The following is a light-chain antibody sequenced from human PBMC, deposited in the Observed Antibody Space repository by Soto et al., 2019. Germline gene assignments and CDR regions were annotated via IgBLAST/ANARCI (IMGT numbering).Light chain of an antibody. V-gene: IGKV3-20*01. Sequence: EIVLTQSPGTLSFSPGERATLSCRASQSVSSSYLAWYQQKPGQAPMLLIYGPSSRATGIPDRFSGSGSGTDFTLTISRLEPEDFAVYYCQQYGSSPWTFGQGTKVEIK. CDR3: QQYGSSPWT. CDR1: QSVSSSY. CDR2: GPS. J-gene: IGKJ1*01.